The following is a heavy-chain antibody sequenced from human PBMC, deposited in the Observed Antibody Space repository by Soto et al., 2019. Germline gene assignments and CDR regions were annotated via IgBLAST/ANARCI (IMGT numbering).Heavy chain of an antibody. CDR2: ISYDGSNK. CDR1: GFTFSSYG. J-gene: IGHJ4*02. Sequence: QVHLVESGGGVVQPGRSLRLACVASGFTFSSYGIHWVRQAPGKGLEWVTFISYDGSNKYYADSVKGRFTISRDNSKKTLYLQMNSLRAEDTAVYYCAKNYDSSSYRTLNYWGQGTLVTVSS. V-gene: IGHV3-30*18. CDR3: AKNYDSSSYRTLNY. D-gene: IGHD3-22*01.